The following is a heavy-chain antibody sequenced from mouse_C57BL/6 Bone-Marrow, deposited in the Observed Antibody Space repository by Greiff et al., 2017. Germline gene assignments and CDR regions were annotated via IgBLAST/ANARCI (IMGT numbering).Heavy chain of an antibody. CDR1: GYAFSSSW. CDR2: IYPGDGDT. V-gene: IGHV1-80*01. CDR3: ARNWYYFDY. Sequence: VQLQESGAELVKPGASVKISCKASGYAFSSSWMNWVKQRPGKGIEWIGQIYPGDGDTNSNGKFKGKATLTADKSSSTAYMQLSSLTSEDSAVYFCARNWYYFDYWGQGTTLTVSS. J-gene: IGHJ2*01.